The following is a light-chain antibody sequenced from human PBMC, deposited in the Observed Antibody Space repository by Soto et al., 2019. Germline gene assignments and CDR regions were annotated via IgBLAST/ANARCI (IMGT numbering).Light chain of an antibody. CDR2: GAS. V-gene: IGKV3-20*01. Sequence: ESVLTQSPCTLSLSPVERATLSFRASQSVSSSYLAWYQQKPGQAPRLLIYGASSRATGIPDRFSGSGSGTDFTLTISRLEPEDFAVYYCQQYGSSPLTFGGGTKVDI. CDR3: QQYGSSPLT. J-gene: IGKJ4*01. CDR1: QSVSSSY.